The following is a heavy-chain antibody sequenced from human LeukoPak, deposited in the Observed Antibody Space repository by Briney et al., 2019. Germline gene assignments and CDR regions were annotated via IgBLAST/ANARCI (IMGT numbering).Heavy chain of an antibody. V-gene: IGHV4-34*01. CDR2: INHSGST. CDR3: ARADSGYDSDWFDP. D-gene: IGHD5-12*01. J-gene: IGHJ5*02. CDR1: GGSISSYY. Sequence: KPSETLSLTCTVSGGSISSYYWSWIRQPPGKGLEWIGEINHSGSTNYNPSLKSRVTISINTSKNQFSLKLSSVTAADTAVYYCARADSGYDSDWFDPWGQGTLVTVSS.